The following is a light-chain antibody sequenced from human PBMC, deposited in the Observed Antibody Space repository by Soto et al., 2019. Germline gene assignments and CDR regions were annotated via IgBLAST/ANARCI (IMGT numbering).Light chain of an antibody. CDR3: QQSFSAPRIT. Sequence: DIQMTQSPSSLSTSVGDRVTITCRASQSISSYLNWYQQKPGKAPKLLIYAASSLQSGVPSRFSGTGSGTDFTLTISSLQPEDFATYYCQQSFSAPRITFGQGTLLDIK. J-gene: IGKJ5*01. CDR1: QSISSY. CDR2: AAS. V-gene: IGKV1-39*01.